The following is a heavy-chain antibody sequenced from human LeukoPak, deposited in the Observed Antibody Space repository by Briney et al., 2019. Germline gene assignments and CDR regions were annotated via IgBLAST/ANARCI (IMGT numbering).Heavy chain of an antibody. CDR2: ISYDGSNK. V-gene: IGHV3-30-3*01. Sequence: GGSLRLSCAASGFTFSSYAMHWVRQAPGKGLEWVAVISYDGSNKYYADSVKGRFTISRDNSKNTLYLQMNSLRAEDTAVYYCARAYSSHLLSYWGQGTLVTVSS. D-gene: IGHD6-13*01. CDR1: GFTFSSYA. CDR3: ARAYSSHLLSY. J-gene: IGHJ4*02.